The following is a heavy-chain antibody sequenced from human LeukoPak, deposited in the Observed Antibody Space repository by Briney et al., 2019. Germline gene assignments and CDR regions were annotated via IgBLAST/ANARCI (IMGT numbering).Heavy chain of an antibody. D-gene: IGHD1-26*01. CDR1: GFTFSSYA. CDR2: ISYDGSNK. J-gene: IGHJ4*02. CDR3: AKDRSGSYSQGLDY. Sequence: PGRSLRLSCAASGFTFSSYAMHWVRQAPGKGLEWVAVISYDGSNKYYADSVKGRFTISRDNSKNTLYLQMNSLRAEDTAVYHCAKDRSGSYSQGLDYWGQGTLVTVSS. V-gene: IGHV3-30-3*01.